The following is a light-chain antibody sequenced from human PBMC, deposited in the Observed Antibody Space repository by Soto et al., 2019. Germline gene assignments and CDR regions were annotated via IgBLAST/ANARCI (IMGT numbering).Light chain of an antibody. Sequence: PGERATLSCRASQSVSSNLAWYQQKPGQAPRLLIYGASTRATGIPARFSGSGSGTEFTLTISSLQSEDFAVYYCQQYNNWPPLTFGGGTKVDIK. J-gene: IGKJ4*01. CDR1: QSVSSN. V-gene: IGKV3-15*01. CDR3: QQYNNWPPLT. CDR2: GAS.